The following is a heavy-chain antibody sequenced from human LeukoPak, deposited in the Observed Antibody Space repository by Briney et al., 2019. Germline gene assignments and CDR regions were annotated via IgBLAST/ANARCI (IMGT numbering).Heavy chain of an antibody. J-gene: IGHJ4*02. CDR3: ARVSAAAAGAFDY. D-gene: IGHD6-13*01. V-gene: IGHV1-69*06. CDR2: IIPIFCTA. CDR1: GGTFRSYA. Sequence: ASVQVSCKASGGTFRSYAISWVRPATGQGLEWVGGIIPIFCTANYAQKFQGRVMITAAKSTSTAYMELSSLGSEDTAVYYCARVSAAAAGAFDYWGQGTLVTVSS.